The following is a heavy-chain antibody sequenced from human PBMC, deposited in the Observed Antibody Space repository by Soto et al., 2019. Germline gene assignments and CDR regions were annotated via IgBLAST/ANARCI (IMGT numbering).Heavy chain of an antibody. J-gene: IGHJ6*02. CDR3: ARDHLILPAHDFFYGSDV. CDR2: IPQDGSDG. V-gene: IGHV3-7*03. Sequence: DVQLKESGGGLVQPGQSLRLSCEVSGFTLSMYSMTWFRQAPGKGLEWVAKIPQDGSDGHYLDPVKGRFTISRDNAKNSVYLQMNSLRADDTAVYYCARDHLILPAHDFFYGSDVWGQGAKVTVSS. CDR1: GFTLSMYS. D-gene: IGHD2-21*02.